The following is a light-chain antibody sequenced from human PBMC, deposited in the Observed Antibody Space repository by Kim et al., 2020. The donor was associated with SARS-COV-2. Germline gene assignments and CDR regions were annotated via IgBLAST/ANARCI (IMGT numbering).Light chain of an antibody. Sequence: ASVKLSGTRSSGKSRYAIAWHQQQPEKGPRYLMKINSDGSHSKGDGIPDRFSGSSSGAERYLTISSLQSEDEADYYCQTWGTGIWVFGGGTKLTVL. J-gene: IGLJ3*02. CDR3: QTWGTGIWV. CDR1: SGKSRYA. CDR2: INSDGSH. V-gene: IGLV4-69*01.